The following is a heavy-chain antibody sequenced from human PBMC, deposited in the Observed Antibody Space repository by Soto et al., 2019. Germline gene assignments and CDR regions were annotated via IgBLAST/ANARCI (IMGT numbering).Heavy chain of an antibody. V-gene: IGHV1-69*13. D-gene: IGHD2-8*01. J-gene: IGHJ6*02. CDR1: GGTLSSYA. CDR3: ARWGCTNGVCPRNPTGRINYYGMDV. CDR2: IIPIFGTA. Sequence: SVKVSCKASGGTLSSYAISWVRQAPGQGLEWMGGIIPIFGTANYAQKFQGRVTITADESTSTAYMELSSLRSEDTAVYYCARWGCTNGVCPRNPTGRINYYGMDVWGQGTTVTVS.